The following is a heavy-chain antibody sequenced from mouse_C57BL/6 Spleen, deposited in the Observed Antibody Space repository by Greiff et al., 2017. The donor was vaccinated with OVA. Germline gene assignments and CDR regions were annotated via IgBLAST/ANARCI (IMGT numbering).Heavy chain of an antibody. D-gene: IGHD4-1*01. J-gene: IGHJ2*01. CDR2: IYPGSGNT. V-gene: IGHV1-66*01. CDR1: GYSFTSYY. Sequence: QVQLQQSGPELVKPGASVKISCKASGYSFTSYYIHWVKQRPGQGLEWIGWIYPGSGNTKYNEKFKGKATLTADTSSSTAYMQLSSLTSEDSAVYYCARGGLGLWDYWGQGTTLTVSS. CDR3: ARGGLGLWDY.